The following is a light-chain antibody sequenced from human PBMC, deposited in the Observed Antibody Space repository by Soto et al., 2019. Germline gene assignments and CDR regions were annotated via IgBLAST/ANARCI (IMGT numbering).Light chain of an antibody. Sequence: KSQSPSTLSASVGDRVTITCRASQSISSWLAWYQQKPGKAPKLLIYDASSLESGVPSRFSGSGSGTEFTLTIRSLHPDDFANYSCQQYNSYSGTFGQATKVDI. CDR3: QQYNSYSGT. CDR2: DAS. CDR1: QSISSW. J-gene: IGKJ1*01. V-gene: IGKV1-5*01.